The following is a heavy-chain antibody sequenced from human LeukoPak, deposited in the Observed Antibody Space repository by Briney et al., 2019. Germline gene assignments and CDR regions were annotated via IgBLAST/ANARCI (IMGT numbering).Heavy chain of an antibody. CDR3: ARDEGTTAPY. CDR2: INHSGST. D-gene: IGHD4-17*01. Sequence: SETLPLTCAVYGGSFSGYYWSWIRQPPGKGLEWIGEINHSGSTNYNPSLKSRVTISVDTSKNQFSLKLSSVTAADTAVYYCARDEGTTAPYWGQGTLVTVSS. V-gene: IGHV4-34*01. J-gene: IGHJ4*02. CDR1: GGSFSGYY.